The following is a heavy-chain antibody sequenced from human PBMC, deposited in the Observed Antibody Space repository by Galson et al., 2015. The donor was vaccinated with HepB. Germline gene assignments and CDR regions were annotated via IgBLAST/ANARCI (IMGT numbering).Heavy chain of an antibody. D-gene: IGHD2-15*01. V-gene: IGHV3-30*18. CDR3: AKFCSGGSCQIFDY. Sequence: SLRLSCAAPGFTFSSYGMHWVRQAPGKGLEWVAVISYDGSNKYYADSVKGRFTISRDNSKNTLYLQMNSLRAEDTAVYYCAKFCSGGSCQIFDYWGQGTLVTVSS. CDR2: ISYDGSNK. CDR1: GFTFSSYG. J-gene: IGHJ4*02.